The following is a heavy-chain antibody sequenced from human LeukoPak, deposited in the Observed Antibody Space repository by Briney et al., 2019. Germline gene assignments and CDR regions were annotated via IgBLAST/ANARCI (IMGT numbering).Heavy chain of an antibody. CDR3: ARGFDWDATMGY. V-gene: IGHV3-74*01. Sequence: GGSLRLSCAASGFTFSSYWMHWVRQAPGKGLVWLSCINGDGSRTTYADSVKGRYTISRHNAKNTLYLQMNSLRAEDTAVYYCARGFDWDATMGYWGQGTLVTVSS. CDR1: GFTFSSYW. J-gene: IGHJ4*02. CDR2: INGDGSRT. D-gene: IGHD3-9*01.